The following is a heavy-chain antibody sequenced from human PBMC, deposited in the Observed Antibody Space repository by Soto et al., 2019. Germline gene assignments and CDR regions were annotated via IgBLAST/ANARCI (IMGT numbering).Heavy chain of an antibody. J-gene: IGHJ6*03. D-gene: IGHD2-2*01. V-gene: IGHV3-23*01. Sequence: PGGSLRLSCAASGFTFSSYAMSWVRQAPGKGLEWVSAISGSGGSTYYADSVKGRFTISRDNSKNTLYLQMNSLRAEDTAVYYCAKFFFDCSSTSCPENHYYYYYMDVWGKGTTVTVSS. CDR3: AKFFFDCSSTSCPENHYYYYYMDV. CDR2: ISGSGGST. CDR1: GFTFSSYA.